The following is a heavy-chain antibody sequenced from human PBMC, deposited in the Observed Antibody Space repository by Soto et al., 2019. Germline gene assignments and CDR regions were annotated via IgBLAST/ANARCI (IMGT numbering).Heavy chain of an antibody. CDR1: GFTFSSYG. D-gene: IGHD3-22*01. J-gene: IGHJ4*02. CDR3: AHSSGYNFFDY. CDR2: IWYDGSNK. Sequence: QVQLVESGGGVVQPGRSLRLSCAASGFTFSSYGMHWVRQAPGKGLEWVAVIWYDGSNKYYADSVKGRFTISRDNSKNALYLQMNSLRADDTAVYYCAHSSGYNFFDYWGQGTLVTVSS. V-gene: IGHV3-33*01.